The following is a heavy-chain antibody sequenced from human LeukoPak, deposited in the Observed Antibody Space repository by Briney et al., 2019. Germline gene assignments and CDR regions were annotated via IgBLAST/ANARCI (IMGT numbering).Heavy chain of an antibody. Sequence: SVKVSCKASGGTFSSHAISWVRQAPGQGLEWMGGIIPIFGTANYAQKFQGRVTITADESTSTAYMELSSLRSEDTAVYYCARYDFWSGFGWFDPWGQGTLVTVSS. CDR3: ARYDFWSGFGWFDP. D-gene: IGHD3-3*01. CDR2: IIPIFGTA. V-gene: IGHV1-69*01. CDR1: GGTFSSHA. J-gene: IGHJ5*02.